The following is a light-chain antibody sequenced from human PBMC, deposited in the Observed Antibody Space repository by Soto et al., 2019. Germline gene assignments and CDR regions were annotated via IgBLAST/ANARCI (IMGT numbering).Light chain of an antibody. J-gene: IGKJ5*01. V-gene: IGKV1-5*03. CDR1: QTISSW. CDR3: QQYYSYPPT. CDR2: QAS. Sequence: IQMTQSPSALSASVGDRVTITCRASQTISSWLAWYQQKPGEAPRLLIYQASSLETEVPSRFSGSGSGTEFTLTISCLQSEDFATYYCQQYYSYPPTFGQRTRLEIK.